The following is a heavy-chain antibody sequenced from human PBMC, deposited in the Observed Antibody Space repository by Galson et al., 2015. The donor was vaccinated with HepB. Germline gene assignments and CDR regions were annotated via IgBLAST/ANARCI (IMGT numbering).Heavy chain of an antibody. D-gene: IGHD2-8*01. CDR3: TRTLMVYAIHHGNAFDI. CDR1: GFTFGDYA. Sequence: SGAEVKRSGESLRLSCAASGFTFGDYAMSWFRQAPGKGLEWVGFIRSKAYGGTTEYAASVKGRFTISRDDSKSIAYLQMNSLKTEDTAVYYCTRTLMVYAIHHGNAFDIWGQGTMVTVSS. CDR2: IRSKAYGGTT. J-gene: IGHJ3*02. V-gene: IGHV3-49*05.